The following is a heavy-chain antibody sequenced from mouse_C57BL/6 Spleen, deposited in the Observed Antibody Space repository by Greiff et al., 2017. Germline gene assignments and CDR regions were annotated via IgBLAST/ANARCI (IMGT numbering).Heavy chain of an antibody. D-gene: IGHD2-3*01. CDR1: GFTFTDYY. CDR3: ARYPPYDGYLDY. Sequence: EVKLMESGGGLVQPGGSLSLSCAASGFTFTDYYMSWVRQPPGKALEWLGFIRNKANGYTTVYSASVKGRFTISRDNSQSILYLQMNALRAEDSATYYCARYPPYDGYLDYWGQGTTLTVSS. CDR2: IRNKANGYTT. J-gene: IGHJ2*01. V-gene: IGHV7-3*01.